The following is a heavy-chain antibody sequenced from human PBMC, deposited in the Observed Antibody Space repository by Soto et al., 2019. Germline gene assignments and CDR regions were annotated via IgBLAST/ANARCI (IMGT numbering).Heavy chain of an antibody. CDR2: IVVGSGNT. D-gene: IGHD2-2*02. V-gene: IGHV1-58*02. CDR3: AAAGVPAAIEEGGMDV. CDR1: GFTFTSSA. Sequence: ASVKVSCKASGFTFTSSAMQWVRQARGQRLEWIGWIVVGSGNTNYAQKFQERVTITRDMSTSTAYMELSSLRSEDTAVYYCAAAGVPAAIEEGGMDVWGKGTTVTVSS. J-gene: IGHJ6*04.